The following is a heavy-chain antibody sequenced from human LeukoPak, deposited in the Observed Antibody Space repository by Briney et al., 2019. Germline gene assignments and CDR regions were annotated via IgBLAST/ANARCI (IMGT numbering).Heavy chain of an antibody. J-gene: IGHJ6*02. Sequence: PGGSLRLPCAASGFTFSSYAMSWVRQAPGKGLEWVSAISGSGGSTYYADSVKGRFTISRDNSKNTPYLQMNSLRAEDTAVYYCAKRCSSTSCYICYYYYGMDVWGQGTTVTVSS. CDR2: ISGSGGST. CDR1: GFTFSSYA. V-gene: IGHV3-23*01. CDR3: AKRCSSTSCYICYYYYGMDV. D-gene: IGHD2-2*02.